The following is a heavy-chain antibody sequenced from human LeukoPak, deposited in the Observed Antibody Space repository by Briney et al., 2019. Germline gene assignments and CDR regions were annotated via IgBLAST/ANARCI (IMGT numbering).Heavy chain of an antibody. V-gene: IGHV4-31*03. CDR2: IYYSGST. CDR1: GGSISSGGYY. CDR3: ARQDTAMVPFDY. J-gene: IGHJ4*02. Sequence: SETLSLTCTVSGGSISSGGYYWSWIRQHPGKGLEWIGYIYYSGSTYYNPSLKSRVTISVDTSKSQFSLKLSSVTAADTAVYYCARQDTAMVPFDYWGQGTLVTVSS. D-gene: IGHD5-18*01.